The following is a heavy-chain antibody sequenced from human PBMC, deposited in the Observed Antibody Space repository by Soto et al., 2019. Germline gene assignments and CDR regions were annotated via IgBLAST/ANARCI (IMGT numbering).Heavy chain of an antibody. Sequence: QVQLVQSGAEVKKPGASVKVSCKASGYTFSSYGISWVRQAPGQGLEWMGWISAYNGNTNYAQKLQGRVTMTTDTSTSTAYRELRSLRSDDTAVYFWASWPNYDIFTGNFDGMDFWGQGTTVTVSS. CDR1: GYTFSSYG. CDR3: ASWPNYDIFTGNFDGMDF. J-gene: IGHJ6*02. D-gene: IGHD3-9*01. V-gene: IGHV1-18*01. CDR2: ISAYNGNT.